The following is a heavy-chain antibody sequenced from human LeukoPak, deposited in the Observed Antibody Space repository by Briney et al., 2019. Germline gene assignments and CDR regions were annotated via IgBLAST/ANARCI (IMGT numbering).Heavy chain of an antibody. CDR1: GFTFSSYW. CDR3: ARYFWSGYYPIDF. J-gene: IGHJ4*02. CDR2: INQDGSEK. V-gene: IGHV3-7*01. D-gene: IGHD3-3*01. Sequence: GGTLRLSCAASGFTFSSYWMSWVRQAPGKGLEWVANINQDGSEKYYVDSVRGRSTVSRDNAKNSLYLLMNSLRAEDTAVYYCARYFWSGYYPIDFWGQGTLVTVSS.